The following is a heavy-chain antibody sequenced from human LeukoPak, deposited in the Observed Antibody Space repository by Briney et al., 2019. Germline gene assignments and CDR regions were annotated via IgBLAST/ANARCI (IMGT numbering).Heavy chain of an antibody. CDR2: IYNDDT. Sequence: GGSLRLSCATSGFTFSSYWMHWVRQAPGKGLVWVSRIYNDDTTYADSVKRRFTISRDNARNKLFLQMNSLRVEDTAIYYCARGLQGIDYWGQGTLVTVSS. V-gene: IGHV3-74*01. D-gene: IGHD4-11*01. CDR1: GFTFSSYW. J-gene: IGHJ4*02. CDR3: ARGLQGIDY.